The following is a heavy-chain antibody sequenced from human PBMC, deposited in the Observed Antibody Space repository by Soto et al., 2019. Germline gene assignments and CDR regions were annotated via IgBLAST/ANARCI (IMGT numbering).Heavy chain of an antibody. V-gene: IGHV5-51*01. CDR1: GYSFTSYW. CDR2: IYPGDSDT. J-gene: IGHJ3*02. D-gene: IGHD2-2*01. CDR3: ARPEGYCSSTSCPTHAFDI. Sequence: GESLKISCKGSGYSFTSYWIGWVRQMPGKGLEWMGIIYPGDSDTRYSPSFQGQVTISADKSISTAYLQWSSLKASDTAMYYCARPEGYCSSTSCPTHAFDIWGQGTMVTVPS.